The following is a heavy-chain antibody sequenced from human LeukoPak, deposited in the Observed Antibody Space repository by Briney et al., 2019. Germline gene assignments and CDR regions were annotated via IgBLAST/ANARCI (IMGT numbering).Heavy chain of an antibody. CDR1: GFTFSDYY. CDR2: ISSSSSYT. V-gene: IGHV3-11*06. D-gene: IGHD3-10*01. CDR3: ASGPYGSGSSYSLDY. Sequence: GGSLRLSCAAPGFTFSDYYMSWIRQAPGKGLEWVSYISSSSSYTNYADSVKGRFTISRDNAKNSLYLQMNSLRAEDTAVYYCASGPYGSGSSYSLDYWGQGTLVTVSS. J-gene: IGHJ4*02.